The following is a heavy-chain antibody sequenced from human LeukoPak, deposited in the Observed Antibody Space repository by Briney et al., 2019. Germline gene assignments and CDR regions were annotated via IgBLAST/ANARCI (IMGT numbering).Heavy chain of an antibody. J-gene: IGHJ2*01. Sequence: SVKLSCTASGGTFSIYAISWVRQAPGQGLEWMGGIIPIFGTANYSQKVQGRVTITADESTSTAYMELSSLRSEDTAVYYCARDLLAARRYFDLWGRGSLVTVSS. CDR3: ARDLLAARRYFDL. CDR1: GGTFSIYA. V-gene: IGHV1-69*01. CDR2: IIPIFGTA. D-gene: IGHD3-3*01.